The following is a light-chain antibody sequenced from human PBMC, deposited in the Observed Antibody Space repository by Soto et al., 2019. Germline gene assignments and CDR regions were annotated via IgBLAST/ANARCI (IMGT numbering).Light chain of an antibody. V-gene: IGKV1D-12*01. J-gene: IGKJ1*01. CDR2: SAS. CDR3: QKYNSAPGT. Sequence: QVTQSPSSVSASVGDRVTITCQTSKDISTSVAWYQQKPGKAPNLLIYSASALHRGVPSRFSGSGSGADFTLTVSSLQPEDFATYYCQKYNSAPGTFGQGTKVEIK. CDR1: KDISTS.